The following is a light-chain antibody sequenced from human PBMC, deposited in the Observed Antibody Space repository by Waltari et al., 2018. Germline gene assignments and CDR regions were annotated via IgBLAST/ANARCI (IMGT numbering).Light chain of an antibody. J-gene: IGKJ1*01. CDR2: AAS. V-gene: IGKV1-8*01. CDR3: QQYYTYPRT. Sequence: AIRMTQSPSSFSASTGERVTITCRASQGISSYLAWYQQKPGRVPKLLMSAASTLHSGVPSRFTGSGSGTDFTLTINCLQSDDFATYYCQQYYTYPRTFGQGTKVEIK. CDR1: QGISSY.